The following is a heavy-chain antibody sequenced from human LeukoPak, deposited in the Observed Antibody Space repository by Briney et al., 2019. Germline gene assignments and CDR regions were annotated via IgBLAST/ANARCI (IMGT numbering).Heavy chain of an antibody. V-gene: IGHV1-2*02. D-gene: IGHD4-17*01. Sequence: ASVKVSCKASGYTFTGYYIHWVRQAPGQGLEWLGWINPNSGGTNYVQKFQGRVTMTRDTSISTGYMDLTSVRSDDTAVYYCARGSRTTVTKNAFEIWGQGTMVTVSS. J-gene: IGHJ3*02. CDR3: ARGSRTTVTKNAFEI. CDR1: GYTFTGYY. CDR2: INPNSGGT.